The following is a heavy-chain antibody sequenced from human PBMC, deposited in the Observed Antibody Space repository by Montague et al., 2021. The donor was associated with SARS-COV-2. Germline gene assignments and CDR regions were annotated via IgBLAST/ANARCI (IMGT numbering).Heavy chain of an antibody. CDR1: GFTFSSYS. CDR3: ARDDFRIAAAVFDY. D-gene: IGHD6-13*01. V-gene: IGHV3-21*01. CDR2: ISSSSSYI. J-gene: IGHJ4*02. Sequence: SLRPSCAASGFTFSSYSMNWVRQAPGKGLEWVSSISSSSSYIYYADSVKGRFTISRDNAKNSLYLQMNSLRAEDTAVYYCARDDFRIAAAVFDYWGQGTLVTVSS.